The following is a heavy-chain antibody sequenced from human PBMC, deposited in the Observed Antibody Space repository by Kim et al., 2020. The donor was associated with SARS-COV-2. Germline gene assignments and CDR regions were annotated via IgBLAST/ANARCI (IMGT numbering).Heavy chain of an antibody. J-gene: IGHJ6*02. CDR2: IKSRSEGETL. CDR3: TRELGSTGRDYYGMDA. D-gene: IGHD1-26*01. V-gene: IGHV3-15*01. CDR1: GFTFANAW. Sequence: GGSLRLSWAASGFTFANAWMTWVRQVPGKGLEWVGRIKSRSEGETLDYGAPVKGRVSISRDDSKKTLYLEMNNLEIEDTGLYYCTRELGSTGRDYYGMDAWGQGTTVTVSS.